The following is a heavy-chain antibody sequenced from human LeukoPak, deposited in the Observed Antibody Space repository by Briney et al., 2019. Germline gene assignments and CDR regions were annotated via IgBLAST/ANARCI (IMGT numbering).Heavy chain of an antibody. J-gene: IGHJ6*03. CDR2: IYYSGST. CDR3: ARMGPPLRGVRYYYYMDV. D-gene: IGHD3-10*01. CDR1: GGSFSGYC. Sequence: PSETLSLTCAVYGGSFSGYCWSWIRQPPGKGLEWIGYIYYSGSTNYNPSLKSRVTISVDTSKNQFSLKVTSVTAADTAVYYCARMGPPLRGVRYYYYMDVWGKGTTVTVSS. V-gene: IGHV4-59*01.